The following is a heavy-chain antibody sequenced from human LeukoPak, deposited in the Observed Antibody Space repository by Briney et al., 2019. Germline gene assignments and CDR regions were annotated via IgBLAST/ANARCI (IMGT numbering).Heavy chain of an antibody. J-gene: IGHJ3*02. D-gene: IGHD6-19*01. CDR3: ARGMSSGRYAVDI. CDR1: GFTFSSYS. V-gene: IGHV3-48*01. Sequence: GGSLRLSCAASGFTFSSYSMNWVRQAPGKGLEWVSYISGSSSTIYYADSVKGRFTISRDNAKNSLYLQMNSLRAEDTAVYYCARGMSSGRYAVDIWGRGTMVTVSS. CDR2: ISGSSSTI.